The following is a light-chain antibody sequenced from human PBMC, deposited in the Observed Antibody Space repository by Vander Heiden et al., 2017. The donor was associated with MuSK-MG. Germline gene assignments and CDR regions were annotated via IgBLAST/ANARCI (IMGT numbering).Light chain of an antibody. CDR3: QQDCSARHT. CDR2: GAS. CDR1: QSVSSSY. V-gene: IGKV3-20*01. Sequence: DIVLTTSPGTLSLSPGGRATLSCRASQSVSSSYVSWYQQKPGQAPRLLIDGASTSATGIPDRFSSRESGTDVTRSISRLEPEDLAVYYWQQDCSARHTLGQGTKLEIK. J-gene: IGKJ2*01.